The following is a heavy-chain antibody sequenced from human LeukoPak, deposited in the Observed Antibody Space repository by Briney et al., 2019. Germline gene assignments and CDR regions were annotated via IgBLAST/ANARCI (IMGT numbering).Heavy chain of an antibody. CDR3: ARERGTLAVAGDAVDI. D-gene: IGHD6-19*01. V-gene: IGHV1-2*02. CDR1: GYTFTGYY. J-gene: IGHJ3*02. Sequence: ASVKVSCKASGYTFTGYYMHWVRQAPGEGLEWMGWINPNSGGTKYAQKFQGRVTMNRDTSINTAYMEVRRLTSDDTAVYYCARERGTLAVAGDAVDIWGQGTMVTVSS. CDR2: INPNSGGT.